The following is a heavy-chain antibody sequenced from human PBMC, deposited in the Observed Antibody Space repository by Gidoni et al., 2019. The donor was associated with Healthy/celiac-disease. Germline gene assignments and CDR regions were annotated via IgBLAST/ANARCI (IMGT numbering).Heavy chain of an antibody. V-gene: IGHV3-30*18. CDR1: GFNFSNYA. J-gene: IGHJ6*02. Sequence: QVQLVESGGGVVQPGRSLRLSCAAFGFNFSNYAMHWVRQAPGKGLEWAAVISYDGSNEYYADSVKGRFTISRDNSKNTVYLEMNSLRAEDTALYYCAKDGYPLYGMDVWGQGTTVTVSS. CDR3: AKDGYPLYGMDV. CDR2: ISYDGSNE. D-gene: IGHD5-12*01.